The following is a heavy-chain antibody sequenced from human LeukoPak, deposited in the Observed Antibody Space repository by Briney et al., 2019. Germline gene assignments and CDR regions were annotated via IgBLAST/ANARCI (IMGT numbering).Heavy chain of an antibody. CDR1: GYTFIGYY. J-gene: IGHJ3*02. V-gene: IGHV1-2*02. CDR2: INPNSGGT. D-gene: IGHD1-14*01. CDR3: ARGSPIATAGTTTRIFHI. Sequence: ASVKVSCKASGYTFIGYYIHWVRQAPGQGLEWMGWINPNSGGTNYAQQFQGRVTMTRDTSISTAYMELSRLTSDDTAVYYCARGSPIATAGTTTRIFHIWGQGTMVTVSS.